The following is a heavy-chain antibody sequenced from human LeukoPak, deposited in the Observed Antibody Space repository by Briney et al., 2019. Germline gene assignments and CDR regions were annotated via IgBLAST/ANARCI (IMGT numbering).Heavy chain of an antibody. J-gene: IGHJ4*02. Sequence: ASVKVSCKASGYTFTTFGISWVRQAPGQGLEWMGWISAYNGKANYAQKLQGRVTMTTDTSTSTAYMELRSLRSDDTAVYYCARDLRGADYGDCWGQGTLVTVSS. V-gene: IGHV1-18*01. D-gene: IGHD3-10*01. CDR3: ARDLRGADYGDC. CDR1: GYTFTTFG. CDR2: ISAYNGKA.